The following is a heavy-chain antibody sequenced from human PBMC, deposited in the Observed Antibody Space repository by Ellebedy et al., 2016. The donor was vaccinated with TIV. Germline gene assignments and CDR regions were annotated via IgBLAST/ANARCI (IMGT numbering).Heavy chain of an antibody. D-gene: IGHD1/OR15-1a*01. CDR2: TYTDGST. J-gene: IGHJ4*01. CDR1: GSTVTSNY. Sequence: GESLKISCAVSGSTVTSNYMNWVRQAPGKGLEWVSLTYTDGSTYYADSVKGRFTVSRDNAKNTLYLQMNSLRPDDSAMYYCARDRNWDIFDYWGHGTLVTVSS. CDR3: ARDRNWDIFDY. V-gene: IGHV3-66*01.